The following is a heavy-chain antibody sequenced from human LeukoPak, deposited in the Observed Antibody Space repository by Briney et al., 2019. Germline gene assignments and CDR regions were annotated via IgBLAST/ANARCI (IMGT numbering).Heavy chain of an antibody. CDR1: RFTFSNYA. V-gene: IGHV3-30-3*01. D-gene: IGHD6-19*01. CDR3: AKDRDILQYSSGWYNFDY. CDR2: ISYDGSNK. J-gene: IGHJ4*02. Sequence: EGSLRLSCAASRFTFSNYAIHWVRQAPGKGLEWVAVISYDGSNKSYADSVKGRFTISRDNSKNTLYLQMKSLRADDTAVYYCAKDRDILQYSSGWYNFDYWGQGTLVTVSS.